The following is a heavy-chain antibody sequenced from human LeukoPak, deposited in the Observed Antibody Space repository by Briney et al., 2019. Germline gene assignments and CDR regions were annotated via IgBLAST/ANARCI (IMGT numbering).Heavy chain of an antibody. CDR2: ISGSGGST. D-gene: IGHD1-7*01. CDR3: AKDERNWNYNLASQTYD. J-gene: IGHJ4*02. CDR1: GFTFSSYA. Sequence: GGSLRLSCAASGFTFSSYAMSWVRQAPGKGLEWVSAISGSGGSTYYADSVKGRFTVSRDNSKNTLYLQMSSLRAEDTAVYYCAKDERNWNYNLASQTYDWGQGTLVTVSS. V-gene: IGHV3-23*01.